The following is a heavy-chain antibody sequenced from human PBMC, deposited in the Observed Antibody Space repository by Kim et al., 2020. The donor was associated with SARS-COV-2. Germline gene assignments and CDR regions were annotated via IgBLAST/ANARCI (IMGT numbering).Heavy chain of an antibody. CDR1: GGSISSSSYY. J-gene: IGHJ4*02. CDR3: ARHRNITIFGVVIFGTDFDY. D-gene: IGHD3-3*01. Sequence: SETLSLTCTVSGGSISSSSYYWGWIRQPPGKGLEWIGSIYYSGSTYYNPSLKSRVTISVDTSKNQISLKLSSVTAADTAVYYCARHRNITIFGVVIFGTDFDYWGQGTLVSVSS. V-gene: IGHV4-39*01. CDR2: IYYSGST.